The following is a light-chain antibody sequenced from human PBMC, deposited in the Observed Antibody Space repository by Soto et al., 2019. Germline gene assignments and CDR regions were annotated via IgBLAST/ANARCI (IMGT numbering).Light chain of an antibody. J-gene: IGLJ1*01. Sequence: QSVLTQPASVSGSPGQSITISCTGTSSDVGSYNLVSWYQQHPGKAPKLMIYEGSKRPSGVSNRFSGSKSGNTASLTISGLQAEDEADYYCCSYAGSSTFSNYVFGTGNKVTVL. CDR1: SSDVGSYNL. CDR2: EGS. CDR3: CSYAGSSTFSNYV. V-gene: IGLV2-23*03.